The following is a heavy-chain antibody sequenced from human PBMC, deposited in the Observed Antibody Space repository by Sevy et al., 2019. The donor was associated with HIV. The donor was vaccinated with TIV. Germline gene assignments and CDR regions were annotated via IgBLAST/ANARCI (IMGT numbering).Heavy chain of an antibody. V-gene: IGHV4-34*01. D-gene: IGHD3-16*01. CDR2: INHSGST. Sequence: SETLSLTCAVYGGSFSGYYWSWVRQPPGKELEWIGEINHSGSTNYNPSLKSRVIISVDKSKNQFSLRLSSVTAADTAVYYCAGSGLWGAFDIWGQGTMVTVSS. CDR3: AGSGLWGAFDI. J-gene: IGHJ3*02. CDR1: GGSFSGYY.